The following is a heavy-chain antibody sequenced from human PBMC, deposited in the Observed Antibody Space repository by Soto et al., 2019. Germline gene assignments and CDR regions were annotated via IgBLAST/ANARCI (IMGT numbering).Heavy chain of an antibody. Sequence: ASVKVSCKASGYTFTYYEINWVRQATGQGLEWMGWMDPNNGDTASAQKFQGRLSMTMDTTIGTAYMELTSLKSEDTAVYYCARGNAIRRTRIYSGSGSPRRRRGLDPWGQGTLVTAPQ. V-gene: IGHV1-8*01. CDR2: MDPNNGDT. J-gene: IGHJ5*01. CDR1: GYTFTYYE. D-gene: IGHD3-10*01. CDR3: ARGNAIRRTRIYSGSGSPRRRRGLDP.